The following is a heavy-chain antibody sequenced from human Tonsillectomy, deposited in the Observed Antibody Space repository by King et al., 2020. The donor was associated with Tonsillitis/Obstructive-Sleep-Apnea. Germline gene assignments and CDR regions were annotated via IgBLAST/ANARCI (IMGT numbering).Heavy chain of an antibody. CDR3: ARAPGPMDV. J-gene: IGHJ6*02. Sequence: VQLVESGGGLVKPGGSLRLSCAASGFTFSTYNMNWVRQAPGKGLEWVSSISSSSSYIYYADSVKRRFTISRDNAKNSLYLQMNSLRAEDTAVYYCARAPGPMDVWGQWTTVTVSS. CDR1: GFTFSTYN. V-gene: IGHV3-21*01. CDR2: ISSSSSYI.